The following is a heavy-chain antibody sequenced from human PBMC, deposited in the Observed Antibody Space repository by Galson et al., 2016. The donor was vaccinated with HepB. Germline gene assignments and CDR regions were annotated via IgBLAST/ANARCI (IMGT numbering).Heavy chain of an antibody. D-gene: IGHD1-1*01. V-gene: IGHV3-11*01. CDR2: ISSRSSTI. Sequence: SLRLSCAASGFTFSDYYMNWIRQAPGKGLEWISYISSRSSTIYYANSVKGRFTISRDNAKNSLFLQMNSLRADDTAVYYCAKESGLWNVKTDFDYWGQGTVVTVSS. CDR1: GFTFSDYY. CDR3: AKESGLWNVKTDFDY. J-gene: IGHJ4*02.